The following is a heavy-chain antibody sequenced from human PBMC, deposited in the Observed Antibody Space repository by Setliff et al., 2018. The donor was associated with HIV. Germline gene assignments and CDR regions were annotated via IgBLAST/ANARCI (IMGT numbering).Heavy chain of an antibody. CDR1: GGSISCGYYY. Sequence: LSLTCTVSGGSISCGYYYWSWIRQHPGKGLEWIGYIYYSGNPFYNPSLRSRVTISLDTSKNQFSLKLSSVTAADTAVYYCERGFDYAQRPPLYYFDYWGQGTLVTVSS. CDR3: ERGFDYAQRPPLYYFDY. D-gene: IGHD2-2*01. V-gene: IGHV4-31*03. J-gene: IGHJ4*02. CDR2: IYYSGNP.